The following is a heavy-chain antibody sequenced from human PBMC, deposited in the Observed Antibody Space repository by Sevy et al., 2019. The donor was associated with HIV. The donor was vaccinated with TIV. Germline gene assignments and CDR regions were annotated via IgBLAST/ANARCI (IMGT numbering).Heavy chain of an antibody. D-gene: IGHD3-16*01. J-gene: IGHJ4*02. CDR1: GFRFSDYS. CDR3: ARDRGEILHSAFDY. V-gene: IGHV3-30*14. CDR2: ISYDGRNNK. Sequence: GGSLRLSCAASGFRFSDYSMHWVRQAPGKGLEWVAVISYDGRNNKYNVDSVKGRFTISRDNSKNTLFLQMNSSRAEDSAIYYCARDRGEILHSAFDYWGQGTLVTVSS.